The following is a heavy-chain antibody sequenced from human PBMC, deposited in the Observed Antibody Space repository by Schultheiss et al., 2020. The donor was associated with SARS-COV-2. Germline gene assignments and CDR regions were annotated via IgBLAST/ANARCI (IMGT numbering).Heavy chain of an antibody. CDR2: IYHSGST. V-gene: IGHV4-4*02. Sequence: SETLSLTCAVSGGSVSSSNWWSWVRQPPGKGLEWIGEIYHSGSTNYNPSLKSRVTISVDKSKNQFSLKLSSVTAADTAVYYCARGSVLMARAFDYWGQGTLVTVSS. J-gene: IGHJ4*02. D-gene: IGHD2-8*01. CDR1: GGSVSSSNW. CDR3: ARGSVLMARAFDY.